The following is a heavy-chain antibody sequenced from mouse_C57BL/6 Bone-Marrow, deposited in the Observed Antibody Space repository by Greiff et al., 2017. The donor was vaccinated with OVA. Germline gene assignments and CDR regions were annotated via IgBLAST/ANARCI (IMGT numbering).Heavy chain of an antibody. D-gene: IGHD1-1*01. Sequence: VQLQQSGAELVRPGTSVKVSCKASGYAFTNYLIEWVKQRPGQGLEWIGVINPGSGGTNYNEKFKGKATLTADKSSSTAYMQLSSLTSEDSAVYFCARDNPSIYYFGSSLAWFAYWGQGTLVTVSA. CDR3: ARDNPSIYYFGSSLAWFAY. CDR2: INPGSGGT. V-gene: IGHV1-54*01. CDR1: GYAFTNYL. J-gene: IGHJ3*01.